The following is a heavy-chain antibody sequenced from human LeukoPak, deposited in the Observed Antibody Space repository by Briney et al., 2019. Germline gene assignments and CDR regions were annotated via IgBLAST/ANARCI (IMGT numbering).Heavy chain of an antibody. CDR1: GNTFTGYY. CDR2: INTNSGET. V-gene: IGHV1-2*06. D-gene: IGHD1-26*01. Sequence: ASVKVSCKASGNTFTGYYIHWVRQAPGQGLEWMGRINTNSGETRYAQNFRGRVTMTRDTSISTAFMELSRLTSDDAALYYCAREKIKTRGTNVFYFDFGGKGTLVTVS. CDR3: AREKIKTRGTNVFYFDF. J-gene: IGHJ4*02.